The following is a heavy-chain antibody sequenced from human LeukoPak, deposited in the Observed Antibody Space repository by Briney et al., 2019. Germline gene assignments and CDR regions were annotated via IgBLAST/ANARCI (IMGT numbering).Heavy chain of an antibody. CDR1: GYTLTGYY. J-gene: IGHJ4*02. V-gene: IGHV1-2*02. D-gene: IGHD2-21*01. CDR2: INPNSGGT. CDR3: ARILVGNIGDY. Sequence: ASVKVSCKASGYTLTGYYMHWVRQAPGQGREWMGWINPNSGGTNYAQKFQGRVTMTRDTSISTAYMELSRLRSDDTAVYYCARILVGNIGDYWGQGTLVTVSS.